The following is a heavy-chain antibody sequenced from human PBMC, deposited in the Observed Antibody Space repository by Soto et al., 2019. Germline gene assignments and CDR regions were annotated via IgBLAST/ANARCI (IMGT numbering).Heavy chain of an antibody. D-gene: IGHD3-10*01. J-gene: IGHJ4*02. CDR2: ISASAGSA. CDR3: AKRSSYNLRDPLDD. V-gene: IGHV3-23*01. CDR1: GFTFRNYA. Sequence: GGSLRLSCVASGFTFRNYAMAWVRQAPGKGLEWVGVISASAGSAYYGNSVKGRFTISRDNFRDTVYLQMNDLRVEDTARYYCAKRSSYNLRDPLDDWGQGILVTVSS.